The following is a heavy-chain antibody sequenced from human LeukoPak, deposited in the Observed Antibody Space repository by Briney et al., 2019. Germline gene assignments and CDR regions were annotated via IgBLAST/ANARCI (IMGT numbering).Heavy chain of an antibody. D-gene: IGHD6-19*01. CDR2: IIPIFGTA. Sequence: ASVKVSCKASGGTFSSYAISWVRQAPGQGLEWMGGIIPIFGTANYAQKFQGRVTTTTDESTSTAYMELSSLRSEDTAVYYCARDGTIAVAGTLELDPWGQGTVVTVSS. CDR3: ARDGTIAVAGTLELDP. V-gene: IGHV1-69*05. J-gene: IGHJ5*02. CDR1: GGTFSSYA.